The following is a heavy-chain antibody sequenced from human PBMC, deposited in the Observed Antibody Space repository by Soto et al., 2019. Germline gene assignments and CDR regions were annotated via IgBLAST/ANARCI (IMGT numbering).Heavy chain of an antibody. CDR2: ISHSGTS. CDR3: ARVVLTITRGAFDA. J-gene: IGHJ3*01. V-gene: IGHV4-4*02. D-gene: IGHD3-9*01. CDR1: GGSISSSHL. Sequence: QVQLQESGPGLVKPSGTLSLTCAVYGGSISSSHLWTWVRQSPGKGLEYIGEISHSGTSNSNPSLKSRVTLSVDKSKNHFSLTLTSVTAADTAVYYCARVVLTITRGAFDAWGQGTLVIVSS.